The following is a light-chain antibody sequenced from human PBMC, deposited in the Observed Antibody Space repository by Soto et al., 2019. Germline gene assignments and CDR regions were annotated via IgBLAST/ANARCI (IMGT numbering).Light chain of an antibody. CDR3: SSYNESNTLYV. CDR1: SSDVGGHDY. J-gene: IGLJ1*01. V-gene: IGLV2-14*01. CDR2: EVS. Sequence: QSALTQPASVSGSPGQSITISCNGTSSDVGGHDYVSWYQQHPGKAPKLTIFEVSNRPSGVSNRFSGSKSGNTASLTISWLQAEDEADYYCSSYNESNTLYVFGSGTKVTVL.